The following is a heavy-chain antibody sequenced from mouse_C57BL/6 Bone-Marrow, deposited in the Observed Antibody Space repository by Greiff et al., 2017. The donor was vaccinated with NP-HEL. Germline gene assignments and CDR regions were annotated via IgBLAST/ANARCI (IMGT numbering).Heavy chain of an antibody. J-gene: IGHJ4*01. Sequence: VQLKQPGAELVKPGASVKLSCKASGYTFTSYWMHWVKQRPGQGLEWIGMIHPNSGSTNYNEKFKSKATLTVDKSSSTAYMQLSSLTSEDSAVYYCARGGLRSFGDYWGQGTSVTVSS. CDR2: IHPNSGST. CDR1: GYTFTSYW. CDR3: ARGGLRSFGDY. V-gene: IGHV1-64*01.